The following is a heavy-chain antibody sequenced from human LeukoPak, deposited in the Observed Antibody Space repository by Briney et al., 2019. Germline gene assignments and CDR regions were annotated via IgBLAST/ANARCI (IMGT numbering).Heavy chain of an antibody. D-gene: IGHD3-9*01. CDR2: MNPNSGNT. V-gene: IGHV1-8*01. J-gene: IGHJ4*02. CDR3: ARGFDWSKDHFDY. Sequence: ASVKVSCKASGYTFTSYDINWVRQATGQGLEWMGWMNPNSGNTGYAQKFQGRVTMTRDTSTSTVYMELSSLRSEDTAVYYCARGFDWSKDHFDYWGQGTLVTVSS. CDR1: GYTFTSYD.